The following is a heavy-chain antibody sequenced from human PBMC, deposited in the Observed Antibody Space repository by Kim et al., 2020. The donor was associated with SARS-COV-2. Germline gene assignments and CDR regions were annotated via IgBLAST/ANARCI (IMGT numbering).Heavy chain of an antibody. Sequence: SETLSLTCAVYGGSFSGYYWSWIRQPPGKGLEWIGEINHSGSTNYNPSLKSRVTISVDTSKNQFSLKLSSVTAADTAVYYCARDDIVVVPAAMPPGYFDYWGQGTLVTVSS. CDR2: INHSGST. CDR1: GGSFSGYY. V-gene: IGHV4-34*01. D-gene: IGHD2-2*01. CDR3: ARDDIVVVPAAMPPGYFDY. J-gene: IGHJ4*02.